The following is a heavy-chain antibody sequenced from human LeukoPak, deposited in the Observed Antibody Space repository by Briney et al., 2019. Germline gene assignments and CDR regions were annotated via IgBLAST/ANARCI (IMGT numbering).Heavy chain of an antibody. CDR2: IYSGGST. Sequence: PGGSLRLSCAASGFTVSSNYTSWVRQAPGKGLEWVSVIYSGGSTYYADSAKGRFTISRDNSKNTLYLQMNSLRAEDTAVYYCAREGIDYYDRSGYLSWGQGTLVTVSS. CDR1: GFTVSSNY. V-gene: IGHV3-53*01. J-gene: IGHJ5*02. D-gene: IGHD3-22*01. CDR3: AREGIDYYDRSGYLS.